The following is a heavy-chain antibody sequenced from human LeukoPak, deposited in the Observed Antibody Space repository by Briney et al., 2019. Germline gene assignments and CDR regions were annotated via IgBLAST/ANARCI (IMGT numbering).Heavy chain of an antibody. V-gene: IGHV1-18*01. Sequence: ASVKVSCKASGYTFTSYGISWVRQAPGQGLEGMGWISAYNGNTNYAQKLQGRVTMTTDTSTSTAYMELRSLRSDDTAVYYCARPLYSGSYYYFDYWGQGTLVTVSS. CDR1: GYTFTSYG. CDR3: ARPLYSGSYYYFDY. D-gene: IGHD1-26*01. CDR2: ISAYNGNT. J-gene: IGHJ4*02.